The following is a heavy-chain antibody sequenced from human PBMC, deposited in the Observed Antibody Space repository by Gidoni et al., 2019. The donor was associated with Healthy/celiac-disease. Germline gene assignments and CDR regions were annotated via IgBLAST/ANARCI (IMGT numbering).Heavy chain of an antibody. CDR1: GFTFSSYG. J-gene: IGHJ6*02. CDR2: ISYDGSNK. Sequence: QVQLVESGGGVVQPGRSLRLSCAASGFTFSSYGLHWVRQAPGKGLEWVAVISYDGSNKYYADSVKGRFTISRDNSKNTLYLQMNSLRAEDTAVYYCAKDQVIAATTDYYYYGMDVWGQGTTVTVSS. V-gene: IGHV3-30*18. CDR3: AKDQVIAATTDYYYYGMDV. D-gene: IGHD2-15*01.